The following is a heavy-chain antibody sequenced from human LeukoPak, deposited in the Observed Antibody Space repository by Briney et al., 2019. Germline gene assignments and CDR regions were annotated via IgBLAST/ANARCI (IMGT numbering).Heavy chain of an antibody. CDR1: GFTFSSYG. V-gene: IGHV3-30*03. CDR3: ATAVAGTCFDY. Sequence: GGSLRLSCAASGFTFSSYGMHWVRQAPGKGLEWVAVISYDGSNRYYAVSVKGRFTISRDNSKNTLYLQMNSLRAEDTAVYYCATAVAGTCFDYWGQGTLVTVSS. D-gene: IGHD6-19*01. J-gene: IGHJ4*02. CDR2: ISYDGSNR.